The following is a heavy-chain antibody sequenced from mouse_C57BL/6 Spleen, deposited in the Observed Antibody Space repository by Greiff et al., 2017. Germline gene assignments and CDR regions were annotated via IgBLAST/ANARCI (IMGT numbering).Heavy chain of an antibody. Sequence: VQLKQSGGGLVKPGGSLKLSCAASGFTFSDYGMHWVRQAPEKGLEWVAYISSGSSTIYYADTVKGRFTISRDNAKNTLFLQMTSLRSEDTAMYYCARDYYDYDDWYFDVWGTGTTVTVSS. J-gene: IGHJ1*03. V-gene: IGHV5-17*01. D-gene: IGHD2-4*01. CDR3: ARDYYDYDDWYFDV. CDR2: ISSGSSTI. CDR1: GFTFSDYG.